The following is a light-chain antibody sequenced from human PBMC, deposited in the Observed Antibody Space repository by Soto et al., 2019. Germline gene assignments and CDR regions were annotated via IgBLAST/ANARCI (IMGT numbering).Light chain of an antibody. CDR3: MQALHTLWT. J-gene: IGKJ1*01. CDR1: QSLLHSNGYNY. V-gene: IGKV2-28*01. CDR2: LGS. Sequence: DSVMTQSPLSLPVTPGEPASISCTSSQSLLHSNGYNYLEWYLQKPGQSPQLLIELGSNRASGVPDRFSGSGSGPDFALKISRVGAGDVGVYYCMQALHTLWTFGEGTKVEIK.